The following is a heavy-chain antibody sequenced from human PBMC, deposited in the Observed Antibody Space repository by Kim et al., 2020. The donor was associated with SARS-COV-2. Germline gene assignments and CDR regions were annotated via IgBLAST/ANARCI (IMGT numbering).Heavy chain of an antibody. CDR3: AREYNSPEDWFDP. J-gene: IGHJ5*02. D-gene: IGHD1-20*01. CDR2: INHSGRT. V-gene: IGHV4-34*01. CDR1: GGSLSGYY. Sequence: SETLSLTCAVYGGSLSGYYWGWIRQPPGKGLEWIGEINHSGRTTCNPSLKSRVAISVDTSKNHFSLKLSSVTAADTAVYYCAREYNSPEDWFDPGAREAWSPSPQ.